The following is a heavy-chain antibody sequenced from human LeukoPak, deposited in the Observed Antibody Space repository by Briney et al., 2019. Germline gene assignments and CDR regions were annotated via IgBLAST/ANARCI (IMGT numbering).Heavy chain of an antibody. V-gene: IGHV3-23*01. CDR2: ISGSGGST. CDR1: GFTFSSYA. D-gene: IGHD3-10*01. CDR3: ARDYYGSGSYSDY. J-gene: IGHJ4*02. Sequence: GGSLRLSCAASGFTFSSYAMSWVRQAPGKGLEWVSAISGSGGSTYYADSVKGRFTISRDNSKNTLYLQMNSLRAEDTAVYYCARDYYGSGSYSDYWGQGTLVTVSS.